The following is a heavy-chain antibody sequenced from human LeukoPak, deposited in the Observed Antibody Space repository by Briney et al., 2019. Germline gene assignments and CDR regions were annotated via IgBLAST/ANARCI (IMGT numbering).Heavy chain of an antibody. D-gene: IGHD3-3*01. CDR2: IYYSGST. CDR1: GDSIRSYN. CDR3: ARGSHDFWSGYYTEYYFDY. J-gene: IGHJ4*02. Sequence: SETRSLTCNVSGDSIRSYNWNWIRQPPGKGLEWIGYIYYSGSTNYNPSLKSRVTISLDTSKTQFSLKLDSVTSADTGVYYCARGSHDFWSGYYTEYYFDYWGQGTLVTVSS. V-gene: IGHV4-59*01.